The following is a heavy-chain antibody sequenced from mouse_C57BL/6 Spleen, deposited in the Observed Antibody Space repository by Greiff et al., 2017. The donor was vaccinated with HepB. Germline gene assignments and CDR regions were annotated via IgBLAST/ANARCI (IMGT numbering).Heavy chain of an antibody. J-gene: IGHJ1*03. D-gene: IGHD1-1*01. Sequence: EVMLVESGGDLVKPGGSLKLSCAASGFTFSSYGMSWVRQTPDKRLEWVATISSGGSYTYYPDSVKGRFTISRDNAKNTLYLQMSSLKSEDTAMYYCAREGLYGRYFDVWGTGTTVTVSS. CDR1: GFTFSSYG. CDR3: AREGLYGRYFDV. V-gene: IGHV5-6*02. CDR2: ISSGGSYT.